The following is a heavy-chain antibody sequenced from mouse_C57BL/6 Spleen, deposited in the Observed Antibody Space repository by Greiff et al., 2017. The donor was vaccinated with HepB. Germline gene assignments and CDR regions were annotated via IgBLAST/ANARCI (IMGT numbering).Heavy chain of an antibody. V-gene: IGHV1-81*01. CDR2: IYPRSGNT. D-gene: IGHD1-1*01. Sequence: QVQLQQSGAELARPGASVKLSCKASGYTFTSYGISWVKQRTGQGLEWIGEIYPRSGNTYYNEKFKGKATLTADKSSSTAYMELRSLTSEDSAVYFCASPNYYGSSYGWYFDVWGTGTTVTVSS. CDR1: GYTFTSYG. J-gene: IGHJ1*03. CDR3: ASPNYYGSSYGWYFDV.